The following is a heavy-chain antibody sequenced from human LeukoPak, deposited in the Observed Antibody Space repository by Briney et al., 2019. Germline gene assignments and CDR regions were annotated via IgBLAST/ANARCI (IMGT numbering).Heavy chain of an antibody. V-gene: IGHV1-2*02. D-gene: IGHD3-22*01. CDR2: INPNSGGT. CDR3: ARDTTYYYDSSGYPYDAFDI. J-gene: IGHJ3*02. Sequence: ASVKVSCKASGYTFTGHYMHWVRQAPGQGLEWMGWINPNSGGTNYAQKFQGRVTMTRDTSISTAYMELSRLRSDDTAVYYCARDTTYYYDSSGYPYDAFDIWGQGTMVTVSS. CDR1: GYTFTGHY.